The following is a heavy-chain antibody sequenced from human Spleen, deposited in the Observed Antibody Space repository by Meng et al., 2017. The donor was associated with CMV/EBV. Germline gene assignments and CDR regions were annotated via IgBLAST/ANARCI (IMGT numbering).Heavy chain of an antibody. Sequence: ASVQVSCKVSGYTLTELSMHWVRQAPGKGLEWMGGFDPEDGETIYAQKFQGRVTMTEDTSTDTAYMELSSLRSEDTAVYYCATLGVPAAIYYYYGMDVWGQGTTVTVSS. J-gene: IGHJ6*02. V-gene: IGHV1-24*01. CDR1: GYTLTELS. D-gene: IGHD2-2*01. CDR2: FDPEDGET. CDR3: ATLGVPAAIYYYYGMDV.